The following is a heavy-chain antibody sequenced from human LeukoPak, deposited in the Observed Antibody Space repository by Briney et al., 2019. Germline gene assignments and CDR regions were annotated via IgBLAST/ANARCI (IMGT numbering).Heavy chain of an antibody. CDR1: GFTFGDYA. V-gene: IGHV3-49*03. CDR3: TRDRLVEMATIPFDY. Sequence: GGFLRLSCTASGFTFGDYAMSWFRQAPGKGLEWVGFIRSKAYGGTTEYAASVKGRFTISRDDSKSIAYLQMNSLKTEDTAVYYCTRDRLVEMATIPFDYWGQGTLVTVAS. D-gene: IGHD5-24*01. CDR2: IRSKAYGGTT. J-gene: IGHJ4*02.